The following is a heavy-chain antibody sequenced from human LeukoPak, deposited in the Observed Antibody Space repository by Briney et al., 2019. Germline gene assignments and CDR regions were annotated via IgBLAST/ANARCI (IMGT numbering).Heavy chain of an antibody. CDR3: ARALDCTNGVCFGDDAFDI. Sequence: SVSVSCKVSRGTPSSYTISWVRQAPAQGLDCMGRIIPLDCVENYAQQFQGRVTITAGKLTCTAYMELSSLRSENTAVYDCARALDCTNGVCFGDDAFDIWGQGTMVTVSS. CDR1: RGTPSSYT. CDR2: IIPLDCVE. D-gene: IGHD2-8*01. V-gene: IGHV1-69*02. J-gene: IGHJ3*02.